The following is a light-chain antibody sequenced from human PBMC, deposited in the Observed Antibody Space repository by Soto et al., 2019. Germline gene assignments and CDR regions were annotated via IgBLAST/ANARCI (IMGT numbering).Light chain of an antibody. V-gene: IGKV3-15*01. CDR3: QDYDDWPSWA. CDR1: QSVDIN. Sequence: EIVLTQSPATLSVSPGERVTLSCRASQSVDINLAWYQQKPGQAPRLLIYGASTRATDMPGRFSGRGAGAEFTLVNSSLQSEDIAVDYCQDYDDWPSWAFGQGTKVDIK. CDR2: GAS. J-gene: IGKJ1*01.